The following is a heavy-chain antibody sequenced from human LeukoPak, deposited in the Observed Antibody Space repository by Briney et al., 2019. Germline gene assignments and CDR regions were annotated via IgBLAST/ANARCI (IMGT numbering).Heavy chain of an antibody. D-gene: IGHD4-17*01. CDR1: GFTFNRYG. CDR2: ISSSSSYI. V-gene: IGHV3-21*01. CDR3: ARGKSNYGDYVDY. Sequence: PGGSLRLSCAASGFTFNRYGMNWVRQAPGKGLEWVSSISSSSSYIYYADSVKGRFTISRDNAKNSLYLQMNSLRAEDTAVYYCARGKSNYGDYVDYWGQGTLVTVSS. J-gene: IGHJ4*02.